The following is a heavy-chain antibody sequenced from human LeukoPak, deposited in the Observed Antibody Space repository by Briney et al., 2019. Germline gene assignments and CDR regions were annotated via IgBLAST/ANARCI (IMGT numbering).Heavy chain of an antibody. CDR1: GFTVSSNY. J-gene: IGHJ4*02. CDR3: ARGYSYGFLFYYFDY. Sequence: GSLRLSCAASGFTVSSNYMSWIRQPPGKGLEWIGEIKHSGSTNYNPSLKSRVTISVDTSKNQFSLKLSSVTAADTAVYYCARGYSYGFLFYYFDYWGQGTLVTVSS. D-gene: IGHD5-18*01. CDR2: IKHSGST. V-gene: IGHV4-34*01.